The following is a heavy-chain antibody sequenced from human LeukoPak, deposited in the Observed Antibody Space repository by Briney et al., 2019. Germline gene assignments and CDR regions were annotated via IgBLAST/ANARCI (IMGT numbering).Heavy chain of an antibody. V-gene: IGHV4-34*01. D-gene: IGHD2-2*01. CDR3: ARVIVVVPAALINWFDP. J-gene: IGHJ5*02. Sequence: SETLSLTCAVYGGSFSGYYWGWIRQPPGKGLEWIGEINHSGSTNYNPSLKSRVTISVDTSKNQFSLKLSSVTAADTAVYYCARVIVVVPAALINWFDPWGQGTLVTVSS. CDR2: INHSGST. CDR1: GGSFSGYY.